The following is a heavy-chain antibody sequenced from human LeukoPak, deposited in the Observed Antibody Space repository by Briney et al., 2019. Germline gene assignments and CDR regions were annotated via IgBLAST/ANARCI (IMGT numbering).Heavy chain of an antibody. CDR2: TSSNGGST. CDR1: GFTFSSYA. J-gene: IGHJ4*02. Sequence: PGGSLRLSCAASGFTFSSYAMHWVRQAPGKGLEYVSATSSNGGSTYYANSVKGRFTISRDNSKNTLYLQMGSLRAEDMAVYYCARTNRDGSYYYFDYWGQGTLVTVSS. D-gene: IGHD1-26*01. V-gene: IGHV3-64*01. CDR3: ARTNRDGSYYYFDY.